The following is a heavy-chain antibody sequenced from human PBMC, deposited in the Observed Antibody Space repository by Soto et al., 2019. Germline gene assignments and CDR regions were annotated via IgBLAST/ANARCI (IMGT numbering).Heavy chain of an antibody. CDR3: ATPRYGSGSYPIDV. V-gene: IGHV1-69*02. J-gene: IGHJ6*02. CDR2: IIPILGIA. Sequence: QVQLVQSGAEVKKPGSSVKVSCKASGGTFSSYTISWVRQAPGQGLEWMGRIIPILGIANYAQKFQGRVTITADKSTSTAYMELSSLRSEDTAVDYCATPRYGSGSYPIDVWGQGTTVTVSS. CDR1: GGTFSSYT. D-gene: IGHD3-10*01.